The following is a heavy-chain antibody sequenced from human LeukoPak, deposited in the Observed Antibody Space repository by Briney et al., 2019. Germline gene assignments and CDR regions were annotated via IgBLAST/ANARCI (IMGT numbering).Heavy chain of an antibody. J-gene: IGHJ4*02. Sequence: ASVKVSCKVSGYTLTELSMHWVRQAPGKGLEWMGGFDPEDGETIYAQKFQGRVTMTEDTSTDTAYMELSSLRSEDTAVYYCATADLGNRYSSGWPFDYWGQGTLVTVSS. V-gene: IGHV1-24*01. CDR2: FDPEDGET. CDR3: ATADLGNRYSSGWPFDY. D-gene: IGHD6-19*01. CDR1: GYTLTELS.